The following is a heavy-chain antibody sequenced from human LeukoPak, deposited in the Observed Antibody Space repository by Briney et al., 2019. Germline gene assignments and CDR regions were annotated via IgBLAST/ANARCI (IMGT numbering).Heavy chain of an antibody. Sequence: SQTLSPTCTVSGGSISSYYWSWIRQPPGKGLDWIGYTYKSGTTNNNPPFKSRATIPGDTSKSQFSLMLSSVTAADTAVYYCARVRSSGEPHLDFWGQGTLVTVSS. CDR1: GGSISSYY. CDR3: ARVRSSGEPHLDF. J-gene: IGHJ4*02. V-gene: IGHV4-59*01. CDR2: TYKSGTT. D-gene: IGHD3-10*01.